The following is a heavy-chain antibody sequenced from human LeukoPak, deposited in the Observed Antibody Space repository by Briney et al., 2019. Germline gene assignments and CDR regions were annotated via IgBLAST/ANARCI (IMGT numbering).Heavy chain of an antibody. Sequence: PSETLSLTCTVSGGSISSYYWSWIRQPPGKGLEWIGYIYYSGSTNYNPSLKSRVTISVDTSKNQFSLKLSSVTAADTAVYYCARQLVYYDFWSGYENYWGQGTLVTVSS. CDR1: GGSISSYY. CDR3: ARQLVYYDFWSGYENY. J-gene: IGHJ4*02. D-gene: IGHD3-3*01. CDR2: IYYSGST. V-gene: IGHV4-59*08.